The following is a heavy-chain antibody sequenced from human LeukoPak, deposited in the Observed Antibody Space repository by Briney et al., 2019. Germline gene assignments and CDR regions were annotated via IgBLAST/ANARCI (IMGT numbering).Heavy chain of an antibody. J-gene: IGHJ4*02. V-gene: IGHV3-23*01. CDR1: GFTFSSYA. Sequence: GGSLRLSCAASGFTFSSYAMSWVRQAPGKGLEWVSAISGSGGSTYYADSVKGRFTISRDNSKNTLYLQMNSLRAEDTAVYYCAKDEEAYDYVWGSDYYFDYWGQGTPVTVSS. CDR3: AKDEEAYDYVWGSDYYFDY. D-gene: IGHD3-16*01. CDR2: ISGSGGST.